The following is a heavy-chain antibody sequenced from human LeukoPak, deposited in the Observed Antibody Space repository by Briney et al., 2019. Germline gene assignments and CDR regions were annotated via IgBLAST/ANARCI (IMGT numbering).Heavy chain of an antibody. J-gene: IGHJ4*02. V-gene: IGHV3-20*04. CDR2: INWNGGST. D-gene: IGHD5-18*01. CDR3: AKVLRLRGHFDY. CDR1: GFTFDDYG. Sequence: TGGSLRLSCAASGFTFDDYGMSWVRQAPGKGLEWVSGINWNGGSTGYADSVKGRFTISRDNAKNSLYLQMNSLRAEDTAVYYCAKVLRLRGHFDYWGQGTLVTVSS.